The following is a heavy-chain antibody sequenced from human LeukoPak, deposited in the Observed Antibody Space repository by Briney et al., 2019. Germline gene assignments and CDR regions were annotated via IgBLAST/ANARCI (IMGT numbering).Heavy chain of an antibody. J-gene: IGHJ6*02. CDR3: ARDKAMTTSYVIYYYGMDV. D-gene: IGHD4-17*01. V-gene: IGHV4-39*02. CDR2: IYDSGST. CDR1: GGSIRSSYYY. Sequence: SETLSLTCTVSGGSIRSSYYYWGWIRQPPGKGLEWIGSIYDSGSTYYNPSLKSRVTISVDTSKNQFSLQLNSVTPEDTAVYYCARDKAMTTSYVIYYYGMDVWGQGTTVTVSS.